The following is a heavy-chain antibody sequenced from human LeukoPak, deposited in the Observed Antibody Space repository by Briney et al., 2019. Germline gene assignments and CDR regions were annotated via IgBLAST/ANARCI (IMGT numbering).Heavy chain of an antibody. Sequence: SETLSLTCAVYGGSFSGYYWSWIRQPPGKGLEWIGEINHSGSTNYNPSLKSRVTISVDTSKNQFSLKLSSVTAADTAVYYCARVISPRNSSSGGAFDYWGQGTLVTVSS. D-gene: IGHD6-6*01. J-gene: IGHJ4*02. CDR2: INHSGST. CDR3: ARVISPRNSSSGGAFDY. CDR1: GGSFSGYY. V-gene: IGHV4-34*01.